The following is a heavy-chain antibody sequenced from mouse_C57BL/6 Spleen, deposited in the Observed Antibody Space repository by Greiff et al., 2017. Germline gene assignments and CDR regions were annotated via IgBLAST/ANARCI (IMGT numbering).Heavy chain of an antibody. CDR1: GYTFTSYW. D-gene: IGHD2-3*01. Sequence: VQLQQPGAELVRPGTSVKLSCKASGYTFTSYWMHWVKQRPGQGLEWIGVIDPSDSYTNYNQKFKGKATLTVDTSSSTAYMQLSSLTSEDSAVYYCARDEDGYSPSYFDVWGTGTTVTVSS. CDR2: IDPSDSYT. J-gene: IGHJ1*03. CDR3: ARDEDGYSPSYFDV. V-gene: IGHV1-59*01.